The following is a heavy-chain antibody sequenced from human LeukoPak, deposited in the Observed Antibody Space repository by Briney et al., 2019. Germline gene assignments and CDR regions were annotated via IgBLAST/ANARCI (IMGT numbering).Heavy chain of an antibody. J-gene: IGHJ6*02. CDR2: IYSGGST. V-gene: IGHV3-66*01. D-gene: IGHD3-10*01. CDR1: GFTFSSYS. CDR3: ARDESPYYYGSGSYPPDYYYYYGMDV. Sequence: PGGSLRLSCAASGFTFSSYSMNWVRQAPGKGLEWVSVIYSGGSTYYADSVKGRFTISRDNSKNTLYLQMNSLRAEDTAVYYCARDESPYYYGSGSYPPDYYYYYGMDVWGQGTTVTVSS.